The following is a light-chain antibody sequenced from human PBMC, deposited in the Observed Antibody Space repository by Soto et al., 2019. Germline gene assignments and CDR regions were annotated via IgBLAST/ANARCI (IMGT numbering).Light chain of an antibody. Sequence: IVLTQSPATLSLSTGERATLSCRASQSVSSYLAWYQQKPGQAPRRLIYDASNRATGIPARFSGSGSGTDFSLTISSLEPEDFAVYYCQQRSNWPPITFGQGTRLEIK. CDR2: DAS. CDR3: QQRSNWPPIT. CDR1: QSVSSY. V-gene: IGKV3-11*01. J-gene: IGKJ5*01.